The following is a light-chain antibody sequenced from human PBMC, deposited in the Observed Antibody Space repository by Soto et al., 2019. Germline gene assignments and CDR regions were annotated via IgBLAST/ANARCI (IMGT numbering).Light chain of an antibody. V-gene: IGLV2-14*03. CDR2: GVS. CDR3: CSYTTSNTRQIV. CDR1: SSDVGGYNY. Sequence: QCVLTQPASVSGSPGQSITISCTGTSSDVGGYNYVSWYQHHPGKAPKLMIYGVSNRPSGVSNRFSGSKSGNTASLTISGLQPEDEADYYCCSYTTSNTRQIVFGTGTKVTVL. J-gene: IGLJ1*01.